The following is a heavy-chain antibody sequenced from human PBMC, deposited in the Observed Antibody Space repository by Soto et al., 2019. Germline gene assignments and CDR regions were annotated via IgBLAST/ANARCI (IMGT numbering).Heavy chain of an antibody. D-gene: IGHD6-13*01. CDR3: ARAGMPAAGTRGLVWFDP. Sequence: ASVRVSCKASGYTFTSYDINWVRQATGQGLEWMGWMNPNSANTGYAQKFQGRLTMSWTTSISTAYMELSSLTSDDTAVYYCARAGMPAAGTRGLVWFDPWGQGTLVTVSS. V-gene: IGHV1-8*01. CDR1: GYTFTSYD. CDR2: MNPNSANT. J-gene: IGHJ5*02.